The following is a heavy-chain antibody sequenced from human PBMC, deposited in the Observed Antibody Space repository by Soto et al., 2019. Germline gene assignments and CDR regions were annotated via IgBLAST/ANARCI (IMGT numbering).Heavy chain of an antibody. CDR3: ARDSELGPFDP. CDR2: IKQDGSEN. D-gene: IGHD1-26*01. V-gene: IGHV3-7*01. Sequence: PGGSLRLSCAASGFTFSNYWMSWVRQAPGKGLEWVANIKQDGSENYHVDSVKGRFTISRDNAKNSLFLQMNSLRAEDTAIYYCARDSELGPFDPWAREPWSPSPQ. CDR1: GFTFSNYW. J-gene: IGHJ5*02.